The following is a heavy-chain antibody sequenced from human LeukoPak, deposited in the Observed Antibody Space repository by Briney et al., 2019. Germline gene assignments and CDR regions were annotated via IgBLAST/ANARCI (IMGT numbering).Heavy chain of an antibody. CDR1: GGSFGGYY. V-gene: IGHV4-34*01. D-gene: IGHD3-3*01. CDR3: ARGYYDFWSGNWFDP. J-gene: IGHJ5*02. Sequence: SETLSLTCAVYGGSFGGYYWSWIRQPPGKGLEWIGEIIQTGSTNYSPSLKSRVTISLDTSKSQFSLKLSSVSAADTAVYYCARGYYDFWSGNWFDPWGRGTLVTVSS. CDR2: IIQTGST.